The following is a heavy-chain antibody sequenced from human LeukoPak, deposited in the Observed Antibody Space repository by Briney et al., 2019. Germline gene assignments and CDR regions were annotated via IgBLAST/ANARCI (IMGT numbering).Heavy chain of an antibody. D-gene: IGHD6-6*01. CDR3: ARHRSSWLIDY. CDR1: GFTVSSNY. V-gene: IGHV3-66*04. J-gene: IGHJ4*02. CDR2: IYSGGST. Sequence: GGSLRLSCAASGFTVSSNYMSWVRQAPGKGLEWVSVIYSGGSTYYADSVRGRFTISRDNSKNTLYLQMNSLRAEDTAVYYCARHRSSWLIDYWGQGTLVTVSS.